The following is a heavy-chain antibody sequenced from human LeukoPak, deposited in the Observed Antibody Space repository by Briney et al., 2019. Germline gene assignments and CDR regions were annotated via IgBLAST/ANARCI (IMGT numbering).Heavy chain of an antibody. CDR1: GYSFNNYW. J-gene: IGHJ6*02. CDR2: IYPGDSDT. V-gene: IGHV5-51*01. D-gene: IGHD3-10*01. Sequence: GESLKISCKGSGYSFNNYWIGWWRQMPGKGLEWMGSIYPGDSDTKYSPSFQGQATTSAARSINTAYLKWSCLEASAPAMYYCARHIGGGPNYYGMDVWGQGTTVTVPS. CDR3: ARHIGGGPNYYGMDV.